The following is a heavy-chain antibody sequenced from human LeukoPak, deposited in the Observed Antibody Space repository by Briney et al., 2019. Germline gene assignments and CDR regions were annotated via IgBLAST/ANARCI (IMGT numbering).Heavy chain of an antibody. J-gene: IGHJ4*02. CDR2: ITSESNHI. D-gene: IGHD2-15*01. Sequence: GGSRRLSCASSGLTLSGYAMHWVRQAPGKGLEWVSSITSESNHIDYADSVKARFTISRDNAKNSLYLQMNSLRAEDTATFYCARETSGSDGVCYLNYFDRWGQGTQVSVSS. CDR1: GLTLSGYA. V-gene: IGHV3-21*01. CDR3: ARETSGSDGVCYLNYFDR.